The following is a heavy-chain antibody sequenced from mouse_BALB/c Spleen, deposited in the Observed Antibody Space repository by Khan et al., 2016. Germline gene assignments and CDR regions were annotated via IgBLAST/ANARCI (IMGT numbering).Heavy chain of an antibody. Sequence: QVQLKESGPGLVAPSQSLSITCTVSGFSLTSSGVHWVRQPPGKGLDWLGVIWAGGSTDYNSALMSRLSITNDNSQNQVFLKRNSLQTDDTALYYWARDEPDYDAWFASWGQGTLVTVSA. D-gene: IGHD2-4*01. V-gene: IGHV2-9*02. CDR3: ARDEPDYDAWFAS. CDR2: IWAGGST. CDR1: GFSLTSSG. J-gene: IGHJ3*01.